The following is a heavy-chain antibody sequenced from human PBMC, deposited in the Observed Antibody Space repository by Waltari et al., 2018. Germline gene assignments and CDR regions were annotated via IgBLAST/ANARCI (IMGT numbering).Heavy chain of an antibody. CDR3: AVTTGGYDGMGV. CDR2: IWYDGSEK. CDR1: GFSFRRLG. J-gene: IGHJ6*02. D-gene: IGHD6-13*01. Sequence: QVQLVESGGGVVKPGRSLRLCCAASGFSFRRLGMPWVRRAPGKGLEWVAIIWYDGSEKYYAASVKGRFTISRDNSKNTVDLQMNSLRAEDTAVYYCAVTTGGYDGMGVWGQGTTVTVSS. V-gene: IGHV3-33*01.